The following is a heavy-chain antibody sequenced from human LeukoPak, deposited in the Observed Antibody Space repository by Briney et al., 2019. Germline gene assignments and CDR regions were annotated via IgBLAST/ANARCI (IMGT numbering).Heavy chain of an antibody. CDR2: INHSGST. Sequence: SETLSLTCAVYGGSFSGYYWRWIRQPPGKGLEWIGEINHSGSTNYNPSLKSRVTISVDTSKNQFSLKLSSVTAADTAVYYCARSPPGIVGATAYWFDPWGQGTLVTVSS. CDR3: ARSPPGIVGATAYWFDP. J-gene: IGHJ5*02. D-gene: IGHD1-26*01. CDR1: GGSFSGYY. V-gene: IGHV4-34*01.